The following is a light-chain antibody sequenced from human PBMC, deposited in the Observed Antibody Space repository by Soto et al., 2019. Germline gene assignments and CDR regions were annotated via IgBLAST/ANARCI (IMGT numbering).Light chain of an antibody. CDR2: GAS. CDR3: QQYESYPYT. Sequence: DIQMTQSPSSLSASVGDRVTITCRASQGISTSLAWFQQKPGKAPVSLIYGASNLQSGVPSKFSGSVSWTHFTLTISSLQPEDFANYFCQQYESYPYTFGQGTKLEIK. CDR1: QGISTS. J-gene: IGKJ2*01. V-gene: IGKV1-16*02.